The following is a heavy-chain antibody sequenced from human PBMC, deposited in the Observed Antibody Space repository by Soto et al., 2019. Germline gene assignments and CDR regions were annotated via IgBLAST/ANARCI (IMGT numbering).Heavy chain of an antibody. CDR2: INAGNGNT. V-gene: IGHV1-3*01. D-gene: IGHD3-22*01. CDR3: ARGVSSGYRTPDAFDI. J-gene: IGHJ3*02. CDR1: GYTFTSYA. Sequence: KVSCKASGYTFTSYAMHWVRQAPGQRLEWMGWINAGNGNTKYSQKFQGRVTITRDTSASTAYMELSSLRSEDTAVYYCARGVSSGYRTPDAFDIWGQGTTVTVPS.